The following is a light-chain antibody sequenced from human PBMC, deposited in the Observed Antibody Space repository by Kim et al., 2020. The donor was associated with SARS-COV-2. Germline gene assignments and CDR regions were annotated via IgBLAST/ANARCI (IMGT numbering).Light chain of an antibody. CDR3: ATWGDSQNGWV. Sequence: ELTQPPSASGTPGQRVTISCSGSSSNIGSNPVHWYQQVPGTAPKLLIHSTNQRPSGVPDRFSGSKSCTSASLAISGLQSADEADYYCATWGDSQNGWVFRGGTQLTVL. CDR1: SSNIGSNP. CDR2: STN. V-gene: IGLV1-44*01. J-gene: IGLJ3*02.